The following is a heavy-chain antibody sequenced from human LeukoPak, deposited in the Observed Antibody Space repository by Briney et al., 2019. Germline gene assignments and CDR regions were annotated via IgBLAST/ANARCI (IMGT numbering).Heavy chain of an antibody. Sequence: GGSLRLSCAASGFTFSSYAMHWVRQAPGKGLEWVAVISYDGSNKYYADSVKGRFTISRDNSKNTLYLQMNSLRAEDTAVYYCARRGIRYSGYDFDYWGQGTLVTVSS. V-gene: IGHV3-30-3*01. CDR1: GFTFSSYA. CDR2: ISYDGSNK. J-gene: IGHJ4*02. CDR3: ARRGIRYSGYDFDY. D-gene: IGHD5-12*01.